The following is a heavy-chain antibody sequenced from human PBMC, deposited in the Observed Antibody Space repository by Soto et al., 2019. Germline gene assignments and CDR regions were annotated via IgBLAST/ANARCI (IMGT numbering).Heavy chain of an antibody. J-gene: IGHJ6*02. D-gene: IGHD3-10*01. CDR2: IWYDGSNK. V-gene: IGHV3-33*01. CDR3: ARDSGPYGMDV. CDR1: GFTFSSYG. Sequence: SLRLSCAASGFTFSSYGMHWVRQAPGKGLEWVAVIWYDGSNKYYADSVKGRFIISRDNSKNTLYLQMNSLRAEDTAVYYCARDSGPYGMDVWGQGTTVTVSS.